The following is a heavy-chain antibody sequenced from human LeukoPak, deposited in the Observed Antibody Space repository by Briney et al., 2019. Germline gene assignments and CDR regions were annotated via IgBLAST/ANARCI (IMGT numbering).Heavy chain of an antibody. J-gene: IGHJ4*02. Sequence: SETLSLTCTVSGGSISNYYWSWIRQSPEKGLEWIGYIHDSGSTNYNPSLKSRVTMSVDTSKNQFSLKLSSVTAADTAVYYCARLDAAAGRYLQFFYWGQGTLVTVSS. CDR2: IHDSGST. CDR3: ARLDAAAGRYLQFFY. V-gene: IGHV4-59*08. D-gene: IGHD5-24*01. CDR1: GGSISNYY.